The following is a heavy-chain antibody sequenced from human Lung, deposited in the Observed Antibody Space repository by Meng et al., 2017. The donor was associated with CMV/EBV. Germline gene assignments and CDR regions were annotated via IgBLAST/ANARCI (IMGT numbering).Heavy chain of an antibody. J-gene: IGHJ4*02. CDR2: INHNGQSI. Sequence: GESLKISCTASGFTFDDYGMSWVRQVPGKGLEWFSGINHNGQSIGYADSVRGRFTISRDNANNTLYLQMNSMRAEDTALYYCARWAVRRAWIPGCNWGQGTLVTVSS. CDR1: GFTFDDYG. D-gene: IGHD5-12*01. V-gene: IGHV3-20*04. CDR3: ARWAVRRAWIPGCN.